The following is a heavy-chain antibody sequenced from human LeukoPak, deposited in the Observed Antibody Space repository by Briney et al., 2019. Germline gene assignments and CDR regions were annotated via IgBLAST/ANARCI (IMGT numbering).Heavy chain of an antibody. V-gene: IGHV4-39*07. CDR2: IYYSGST. D-gene: IGHD1-26*01. CDR3: ARRPGIVGATIDY. CDR1: GGSISSSSYY. J-gene: IGHJ4*02. Sequence: PSETLSLTCTVSGGSISSSSYYWGWIRQPPGKGLEWIGSIYYSGSTCYNPSLKSRVTISVDTSKNQFSLKLSSVTAADTAVYYCARRPGIVGATIDYWGQGTLVTVSS.